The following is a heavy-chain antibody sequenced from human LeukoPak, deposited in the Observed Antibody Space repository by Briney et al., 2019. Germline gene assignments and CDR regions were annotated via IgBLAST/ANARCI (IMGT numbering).Heavy chain of an antibody. CDR3: ARDRMDYEADY. D-gene: IGHD4-17*01. CDR2: IYYSGST. CDR1: GGSISSSSYY. Sequence: SETLSLTCTVSGGSISSSSYYWGWIRQPPGKGLEWIGSIYYSGSTYYNPSLKSRVTISVDTSKNQFSLKLSSVTAADTAVYYCARDRMDYEADYWGQGTLVTVSS. J-gene: IGHJ4*02. V-gene: IGHV4-39*02.